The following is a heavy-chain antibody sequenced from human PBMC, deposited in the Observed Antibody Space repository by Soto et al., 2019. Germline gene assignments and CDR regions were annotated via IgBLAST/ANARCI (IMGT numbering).Heavy chain of an antibody. J-gene: IGHJ3*02. Sequence: QVQLVQSGAEVQKPGASVKVSCKASGYTFTSYAMHWVRQAPGQRLEWMGWINAGNGNTKYSQKVQGRVTITRDTSASTAYMELSSLRSEDTDVYYFASAIADDAFDIWGRGTMVTVSS. D-gene: IGHD2-2*01. CDR1: GYTFTSYA. V-gene: IGHV1-3*01. CDR3: ASAIADDAFDI. CDR2: INAGNGNT.